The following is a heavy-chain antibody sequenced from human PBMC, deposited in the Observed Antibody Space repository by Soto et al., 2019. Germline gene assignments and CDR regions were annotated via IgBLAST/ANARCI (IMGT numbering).Heavy chain of an antibody. CDR3: ARMTSSSQWGIDY. J-gene: IGHJ4*02. CDR2: IFSNDEK. V-gene: IGHV2-26*01. CDR1: GFSLSNARMG. D-gene: IGHD2-2*01. Sequence: QVTLKESGPVLVKPTETLTLTCTVSGFSLSNARMGVSWIRQPPGKALEWLAHIFSNDEKSYSTSLKSRLTISKNPSKSQVFLTMPNMDPGDTATYYCARMTSSSQWGIDYWGQGTLVTVSS.